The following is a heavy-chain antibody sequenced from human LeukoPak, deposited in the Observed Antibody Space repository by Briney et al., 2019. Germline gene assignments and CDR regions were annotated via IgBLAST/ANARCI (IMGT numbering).Heavy chain of an antibody. CDR2: MNPNSGNT. Sequence: ASVKVSCKASGYTFTSYDINWVRQATGQGLEWMGWMNPNSGNTGYAQKFQGRVTMTRNTSISTAYMELSSLRSEDTAVYYCARKMWELLYYYGMDVWGQGTTVTVSS. J-gene: IGHJ6*02. V-gene: IGHV1-8*01. D-gene: IGHD1-26*01. CDR1: GYTFTSYD. CDR3: ARKMWELLYYYGMDV.